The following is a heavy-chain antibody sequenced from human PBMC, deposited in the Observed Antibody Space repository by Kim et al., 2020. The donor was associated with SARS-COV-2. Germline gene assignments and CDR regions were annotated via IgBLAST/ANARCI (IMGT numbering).Heavy chain of an antibody. CDR2: MNPNSGNT. CDR1: GYTFTSYD. V-gene: IGHV1-8*01. Sequence: ASVKVSCKASGYTFTSYDTNWVRQATGQGLEWMGWMNPNSGNTGYAQKFQGRVTMTRNTSISTAYMELSSLRSEDTAVYYCVRAPRRTMIVVVITTSLYYYYGMDVWGQGTTVTVSS. J-gene: IGHJ6*02. CDR3: VRAPRRTMIVVVITTSLYYYYGMDV. D-gene: IGHD3-22*01.